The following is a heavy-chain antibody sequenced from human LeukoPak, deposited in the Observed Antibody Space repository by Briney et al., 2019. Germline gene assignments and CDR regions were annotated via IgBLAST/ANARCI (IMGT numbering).Heavy chain of an antibody. V-gene: IGHV1-46*01. CDR1: GYTFTSYY. J-gene: IGHJ4*02. Sequence: ASVKVSCKASGYTFTSYYMHWVRQAPGQGPEYMGIINPSAGSTNYAQKFQGRITTTRDTSTSTVYMELSSLVSEDTAVYYCARERPNTCYFDYWGQGTLVTVSS. D-gene: IGHD1/OR15-1a*01. CDR2: INPSAGST. CDR3: ARERPNTCYFDY.